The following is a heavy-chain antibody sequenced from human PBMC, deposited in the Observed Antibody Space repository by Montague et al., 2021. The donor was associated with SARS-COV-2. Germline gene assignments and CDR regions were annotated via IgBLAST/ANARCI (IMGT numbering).Heavy chain of an antibody. Sequence: SLRLSCAASGFTFDDYAMHWVRQAPGKGLEWVSGISWNSDSIGYADSVKGRLTISRDNAKNSLYLQMNSLRAEDTALYYCAKDGSSSWYGWFDPWGQGTLVTVSS. CDR2: ISWNSDSI. D-gene: IGHD6-13*01. CDR3: AKDGSSSWYGWFDP. V-gene: IGHV3-9*01. CDR1: GFTFDDYA. J-gene: IGHJ5*02.